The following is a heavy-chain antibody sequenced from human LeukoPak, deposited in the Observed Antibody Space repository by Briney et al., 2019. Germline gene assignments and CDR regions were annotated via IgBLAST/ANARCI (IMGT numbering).Heavy chain of an antibody. J-gene: IGHJ6*03. CDR2: ISGSDDNT. CDR3: AKGTGTTFRFRTYSYFYHMDV. CDR1: GFTFSSYA. Sequence: RGSLRLSCAASGFTFSSYAMSWVRQAPGKGLQWVPSISGSDDNTYYADSVKGRFTISRDNSKNTLYLQMNSLRAEDTAVYYCAKGTGTTFRFRTYSYFYHMDVWGKGTTVTVSS. V-gene: IGHV3-23*01. D-gene: IGHD1-7*01.